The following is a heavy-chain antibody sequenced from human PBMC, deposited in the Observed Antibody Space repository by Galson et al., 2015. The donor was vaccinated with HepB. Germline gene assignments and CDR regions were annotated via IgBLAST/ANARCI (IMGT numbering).Heavy chain of an antibody. Sequence: ETLSLTCAVYGGSFSGYYWSWIRQPPGKGLEWIGYIYYSGSTNYNPSLKSRVTISVDTSKNQFSLKLGSVTAADTAVYYCARGDDFWSGYAPNGYFDYWGQGTLVTVSS. J-gene: IGHJ4*02. V-gene: IGHV4-59*01. CDR1: GGSFSGYY. CDR2: IYYSGST. CDR3: ARGDDFWSGYAPNGYFDY. D-gene: IGHD3-3*01.